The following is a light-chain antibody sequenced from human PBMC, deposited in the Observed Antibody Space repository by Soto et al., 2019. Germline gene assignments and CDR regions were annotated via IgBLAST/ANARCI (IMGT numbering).Light chain of an antibody. J-gene: IGLJ2*01. CDR1: SSDVGGYNY. CDR3: SSYTSSSTLGHVV. V-gene: IGLV2-14*01. Sequence: QSALTQPASVSGSPGQSITISCTGTSSDVGGYNYVSWYQQHPGKAPKLMIYVVSNRPSGVSNRFSGSKSGNTASLTISGLQAEDEADYYCSSYTSSSTLGHVVFGGGTKLTVL. CDR2: VVS.